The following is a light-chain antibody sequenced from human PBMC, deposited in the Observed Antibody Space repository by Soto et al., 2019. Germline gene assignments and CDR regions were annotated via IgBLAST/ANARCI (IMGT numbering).Light chain of an antibody. CDR2: RTY. J-gene: IGLJ1*01. V-gene: IGLV1-47*01. CDR1: SSNIGSNY. CDR3: AAWDDTLSAYV. Sequence: QSVLTQPPSASGTPGQRVTISCSGSSSNIGSNYVYWHQQLPGTAPKLLIYRTYQRPSGVPDRFSGSKSGTSASLAISGLRSEDEADYYCAAWDDTLSAYVFGVGTKLT.